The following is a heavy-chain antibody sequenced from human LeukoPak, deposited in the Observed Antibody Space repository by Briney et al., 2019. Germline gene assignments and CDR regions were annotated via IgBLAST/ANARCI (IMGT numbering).Heavy chain of an antibody. CDR1: GFTFSSYG. CDR2: IWYDGSNK. CDR3: AKDEAYYDFSTNWFDP. V-gene: IGHV3-30*02. D-gene: IGHD3-3*01. Sequence: PGGSLRLSCAASGFTFSSYGMQWVRQAPGKTLEWVAVIWYDGSNKYYADSVKGRFTISRDNYKNTLYLQMNSLRAEDTAVYYCAKDEAYYDFSTNWFDPWGQGTLVTVSS. J-gene: IGHJ5*02.